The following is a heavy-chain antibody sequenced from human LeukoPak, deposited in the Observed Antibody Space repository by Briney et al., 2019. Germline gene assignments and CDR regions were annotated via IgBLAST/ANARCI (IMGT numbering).Heavy chain of an antibody. CDR3: ARRIQLWLRAIDY. D-gene: IGHD5-18*01. Sequence: PSETLSLTSAVHVGSSRVDNPSTVRRPPPKDLHQIREINHSGSTNYNPSLKGRVTISVDTSKNQFSLKLSSVTAADTAVYYCARRIQLWLRAIDYWGQGTLVTVSS. V-gene: IGHV4-34*01. CDR1: VGSSRVDN. J-gene: IGHJ4*02. CDR2: INHSGST.